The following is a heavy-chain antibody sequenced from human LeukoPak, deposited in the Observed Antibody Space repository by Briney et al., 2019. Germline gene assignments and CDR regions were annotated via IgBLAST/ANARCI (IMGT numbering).Heavy chain of an antibody. Sequence: SETLSLTCAVYGGSFSGYYWSWIRQPPGKGLEWIGEINHSGSTNYNPSLKSRVTISVDTSKNQFSLKLSSVTAAGTAVYYCARPYYDILTDYGMDVWGQGTTVTVSS. CDR2: INHSGST. CDR3: ARPYYDILTDYGMDV. J-gene: IGHJ6*02. CDR1: GGSFSGYY. D-gene: IGHD3-9*01. V-gene: IGHV4-34*01.